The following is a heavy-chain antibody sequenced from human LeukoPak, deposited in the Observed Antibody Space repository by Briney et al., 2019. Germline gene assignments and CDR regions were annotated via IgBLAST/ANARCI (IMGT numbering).Heavy chain of an antibody. CDR3: ARGKAAAPLGY. J-gene: IGHJ4*02. V-gene: IGHV4-39*07. CDR1: GGSISSSSYY. D-gene: IGHD6-13*01. Sequence: NASETLSLTCTVSGGSISSSSYYWGWIRQPPGKGLEWIGSIYYSGSTYYNPSLKSRVTISVDTSKNQFSLKLSSVTAADTAVYYCARGKAAAPLGYWGQGTLVTVSS. CDR2: IYYSGST.